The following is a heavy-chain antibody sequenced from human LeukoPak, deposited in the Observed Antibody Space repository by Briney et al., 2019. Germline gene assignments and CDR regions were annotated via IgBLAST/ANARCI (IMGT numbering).Heavy chain of an antibody. D-gene: IGHD3-10*01. CDR1: GFTFSSYE. CDR3: ARELYGSGRGQTYYFDY. CDR2: ISSSGSTI. Sequence: GGSLRLSCAASGFTFSSYEMNWVRQAPGKGLEWVSYISSSGSTIYYADSVKGRFTISRDNAKNSLYLRMNSLRAEDTAVYYCARELYGSGRGQTYYFDYWGQGTLVTVSS. J-gene: IGHJ4*02. V-gene: IGHV3-48*03.